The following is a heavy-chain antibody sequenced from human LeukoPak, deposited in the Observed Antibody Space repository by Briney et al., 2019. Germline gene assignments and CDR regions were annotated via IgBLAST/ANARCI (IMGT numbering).Heavy chain of an antibody. D-gene: IGHD4-17*01. CDR1: GGSISSYY. Sequence: SETLSLTCTVSGGSISSYYWSWIRQPPGKGLEWIGYIYYSGSTNYNPSLKSRVTISVDTSKNQFSLKLSSVTAADTAVYYCARAPKGDYVFDYWGQGTLVTVSS. CDR3: ARAPKGDYVFDY. J-gene: IGHJ4*02. V-gene: IGHV4-59*01. CDR2: IYYSGST.